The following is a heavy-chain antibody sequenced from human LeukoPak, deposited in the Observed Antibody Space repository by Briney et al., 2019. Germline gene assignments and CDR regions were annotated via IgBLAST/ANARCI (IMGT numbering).Heavy chain of an antibody. CDR3: AKESSGGWYFDY. CDR2: IPASGGST. D-gene: IGHD6-19*01. Sequence: GGSLRLSCAASGFTFSSNVMIWVRQAPGKRLEWVSSIPASGGSTYYADSVKGRFTISRDNSKNSLYLQMNSLRAEDTAVYYCAKESSGGWYFDYWGQGTLVTVS. J-gene: IGHJ4*02. V-gene: IGHV3-23*01. CDR1: GFTFSSNV.